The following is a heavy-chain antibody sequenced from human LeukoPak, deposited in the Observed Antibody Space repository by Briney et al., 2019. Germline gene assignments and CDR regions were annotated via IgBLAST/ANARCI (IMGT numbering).Heavy chain of an antibody. CDR1: RGSINSYY. Sequence: SETLSLTCTVSRGSINSYYWSWIRQPPGKGLEWIGYISYSGSTNYNPSLRSRVTISVDTSKNQFSLKLSSVTAADTAAYYCARGYTSANDYAFDIWGQGTMVTVSS. D-gene: IGHD3-22*01. J-gene: IGHJ3*02. CDR2: ISYSGST. V-gene: IGHV4-59*01. CDR3: ARGYTSANDYAFDI.